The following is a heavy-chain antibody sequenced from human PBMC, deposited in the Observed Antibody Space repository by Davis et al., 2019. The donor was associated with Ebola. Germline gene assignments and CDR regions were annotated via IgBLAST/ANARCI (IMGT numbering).Heavy chain of an antibody. Sequence: SETLSLTCSVSGASISSYYWSWIRQPPGKGLEWIGYIYYSGRTNYNPSLKNRVTISVDTSKNQFSLKLSSVTAADTAVYYCARRLAVAGTHWYFDLWGRGTLVTVSS. D-gene: IGHD6-19*01. CDR1: GASISSYY. V-gene: IGHV4-59*01. J-gene: IGHJ2*01. CDR3: ARRLAVAGTHWYFDL. CDR2: IYYSGRT.